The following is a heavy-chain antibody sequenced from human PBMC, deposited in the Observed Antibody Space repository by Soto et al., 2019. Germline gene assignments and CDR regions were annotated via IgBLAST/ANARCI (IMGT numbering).Heavy chain of an antibody. V-gene: IGHV3-15*01. CDR3: VWKDYGFHHYGMDV. CDR1: GFTFISAW. J-gene: IGHJ6*02. CDR2: IKSNSDGGTS. D-gene: IGHD4-17*01. Sequence: PGGSLRLSCAVSGFTFISAWMSWVRQAPGKGLEWVGRIKSNSDGGTSDYATAVKDRFTISRDDSNDALYLQMSSLRIEDTAVYYCVWKDYGFHHYGMDVWGQGTTVTVSS.